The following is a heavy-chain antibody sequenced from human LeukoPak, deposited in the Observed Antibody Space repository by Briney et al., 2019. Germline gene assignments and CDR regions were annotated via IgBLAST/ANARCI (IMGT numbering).Heavy chain of an antibody. CDR3: ARGGGYSYGYAFDI. CDR2: TYYSGGT. J-gene: IGHJ3*02. Sequence: SETLSLTCTVSGGSVSSGSYYWSWIRQPPGKGLEWIGYTYYSGGTNYNPSLKSRVTISIDTSKNQFSLKLCSVTAADTAVFYCARGGGYSYGYAFDIWGQGTMVTVS. V-gene: IGHV4-61*01. D-gene: IGHD5-18*01. CDR1: GGSVSSGSYY.